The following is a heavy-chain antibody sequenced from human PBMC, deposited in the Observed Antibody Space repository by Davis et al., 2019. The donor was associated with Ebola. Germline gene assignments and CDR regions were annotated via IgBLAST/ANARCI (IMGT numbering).Heavy chain of an antibody. CDR2: ISYDGSNK. D-gene: IGHD6-6*01. CDR3: AYVGAARPEDY. J-gene: IGHJ4*02. Sequence: PGGSLRLSCAASGFTFSSYGMHWVRQAPGKGLEWVAVISYDGSNKYYADSVKGRFTISRDNSKNTLYLQMNSLRAEDTAVYYCAYVGAARPEDYWGQGTLVTVSS. V-gene: IGHV3-30*03. CDR1: GFTFSSYG.